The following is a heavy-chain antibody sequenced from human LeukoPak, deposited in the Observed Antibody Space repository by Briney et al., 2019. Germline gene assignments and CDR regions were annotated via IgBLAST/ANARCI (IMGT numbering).Heavy chain of an antibody. D-gene: IGHD3-3*01. CDR2: INHSGST. CDR3: ARSQGRITIFGVVLSGMDV. Sequence: SETLSLTCAVYGGPFSGYYWSWIRQPPGKGLEWIGEINHSGSTNYNPSLKSRVTISVDTSKNQFSLKLSSVTAADTAVYYCARSQGRITIFGVVLSGMDVWGQGTTVTVSS. V-gene: IGHV4-34*01. CDR1: GGPFSGYY. J-gene: IGHJ6*02.